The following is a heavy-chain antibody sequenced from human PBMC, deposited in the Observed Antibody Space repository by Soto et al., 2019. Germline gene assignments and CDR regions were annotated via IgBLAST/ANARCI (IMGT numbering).Heavy chain of an antibody. J-gene: IGHJ4*02. CDR2: ISGSGGST. D-gene: IGHD1-1*01. Sequence: PGGSLRLSCAASGFTFSSYAMSWVRQAPGKGLEWVSAISGSGGSTYYADSVKGRFTISRDNSKNTLYLQMNSLRAEDTAVYYFAKYLRGTERTRIFDYWGRGTLVTVSS. CDR3: AKYLRGTERTRIFDY. CDR1: GFTFSSYA. V-gene: IGHV3-23*01.